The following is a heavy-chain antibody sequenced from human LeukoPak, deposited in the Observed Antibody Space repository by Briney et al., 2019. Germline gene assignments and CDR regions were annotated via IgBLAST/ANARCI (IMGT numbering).Heavy chain of an antibody. CDR1: GGSFSTNTYY. J-gene: IGHJ4*02. D-gene: IGHD3-16*01. CDR3: ARHSLSGGIDY. Sequence: SETLSLTCTVSGGSFSTNTYYWGWIRQPPGKGLEWIENIYFSGTTHYNPSLRSRVTISVDTSKNQFSLKLSSVTAADTAVYFCARHSLSGGIDYWGQGILVTVSS. CDR2: IYFSGTT. V-gene: IGHV4-39*01.